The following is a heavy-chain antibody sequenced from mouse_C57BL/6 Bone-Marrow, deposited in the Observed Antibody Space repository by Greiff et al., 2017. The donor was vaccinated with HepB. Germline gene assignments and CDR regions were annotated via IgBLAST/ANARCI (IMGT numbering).Heavy chain of an antibody. D-gene: IGHD2-1*01. CDR1: GFNIKDDY. CDR3: TTWDGKAWLAY. Sequence: EVQLQQSGAELVRPGASVKLSCTASGFNIKDDYMHWVKQRPEQGLEWIGWIDPENGDTEYASKFQGKATITADTSSNTAYLQLSSLTSEDTAVYYGTTWDGKAWLAYWGQGTLVTVSA. J-gene: IGHJ3*01. CDR2: IDPENGDT. V-gene: IGHV14-4*01.